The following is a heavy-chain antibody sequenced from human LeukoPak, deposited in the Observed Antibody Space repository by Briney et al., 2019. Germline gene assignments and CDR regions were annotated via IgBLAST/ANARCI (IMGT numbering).Heavy chain of an antibody. J-gene: IGHJ4*02. D-gene: IGHD6-13*01. Sequence: ASVKVSCKASGGTFSSYAISWVRQAPGQGLEWIGWISAYSRYTNYAQKFQGRVTMTTDTSTNTAYMELRTLTSDDTAVYYCARGAASAPDYWGQGTLVTVSS. CDR3: ARGAASAPDY. V-gene: IGHV1-18*01. CDR2: ISAYSRYT. CDR1: GGTFSSYA.